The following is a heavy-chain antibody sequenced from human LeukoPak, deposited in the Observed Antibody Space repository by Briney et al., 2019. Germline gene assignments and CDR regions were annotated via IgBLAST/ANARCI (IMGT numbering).Heavy chain of an antibody. CDR2: IDSDGSST. J-gene: IGHJ4*02. CDR3: ARISYDSSDYYGY. V-gene: IGHV3-74*01. Sequence: GGSLRLSCAASGFTFSSYAMSWVRQAPGKGLVWVSRIDSDGSSTSYADSVKGRFTISRDNAKNTLYLQMNSLRAEDTAVYYCARISYDSSDYYGYWGQGTLVTVSS. CDR1: GFTFSSYA. D-gene: IGHD3-22*01.